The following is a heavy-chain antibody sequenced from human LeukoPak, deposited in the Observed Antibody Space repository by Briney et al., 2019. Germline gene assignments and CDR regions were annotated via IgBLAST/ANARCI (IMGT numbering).Heavy chain of an antibody. CDR1: GGSFSGYY. CDR2: INHSGST. CDR3: ARTSGGADYYFDY. Sequence: SETLSLTCAVYGGSFSGYYWSWIRQPPGKGLEWIGEINHSGSTNYNPSLKSRVTISVDTSKNQFSLKLSSVTAADTAVYYCARTSGGADYYFDYWGQGTLVTVPS. D-gene: IGHD1-26*01. V-gene: IGHV4-34*01. J-gene: IGHJ4*02.